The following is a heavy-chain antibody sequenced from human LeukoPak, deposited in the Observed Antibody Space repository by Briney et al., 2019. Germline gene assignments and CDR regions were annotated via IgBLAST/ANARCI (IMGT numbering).Heavy chain of an antibody. CDR2: ISGSGGST. CDR3: AKDPYGDYVFDY. J-gene: IGHJ4*02. CDR1: GFTFSSYA. V-gene: IGHV3-23*01. Sequence: GGSPRLSCAASGFTFSSYAMSWVRQAPGKGLEWVSAISGSGGSTYYADSVKGRFTISRDNSKNTLYLQMNSLRAEDTAVYYCAKDPYGDYVFDYWGQGTLVTVSS. D-gene: IGHD4-17*01.